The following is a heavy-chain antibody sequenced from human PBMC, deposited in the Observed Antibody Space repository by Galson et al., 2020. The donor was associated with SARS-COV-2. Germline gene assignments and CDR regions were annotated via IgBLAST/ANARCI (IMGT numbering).Heavy chain of an antibody. J-gene: IGHJ3*02. D-gene: IGHD5-18*01. CDR2: INPNSGGT. Sequence: ASVKVSCKASGYTFTGYYMHWVRQAPGQGLEWMGWINPNSGGTNYAQKFQGRVTMTRDTSITTAYMELSRLRSDDTAVYYCARENAPYSYGPHDAFDIWGQGTMVTVSS. V-gene: IGHV1-2*02. CDR3: ARENAPYSYGPHDAFDI. CDR1: GYTFTGYY.